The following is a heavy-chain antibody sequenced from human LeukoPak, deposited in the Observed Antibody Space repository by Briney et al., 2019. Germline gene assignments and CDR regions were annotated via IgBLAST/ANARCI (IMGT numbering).Heavy chain of an antibody. CDR3: ARQAAQLELDY. Sequence: SVKVSCKASGGTFSSYAISWVRQAPGQGLEWMGGIIPMFGTANYAQKFQGRVTIVADESTSTAYMELSSLRSEDTAVYYCARQAAQLELDYWGQGTLVTVSS. J-gene: IGHJ4*02. CDR2: IIPMFGTA. D-gene: IGHD1-1*01. V-gene: IGHV1-69*13. CDR1: GGTFSSYA.